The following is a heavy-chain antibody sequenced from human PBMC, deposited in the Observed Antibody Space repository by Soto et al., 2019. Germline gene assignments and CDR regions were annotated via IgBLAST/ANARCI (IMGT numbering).Heavy chain of an antibody. CDR1: GFTVSTNY. V-gene: IGHV3-53*01. D-gene: IGHD6-13*01. J-gene: IGHJ4*02. CDR3: ATHIAAAAAFDY. Sequence: HPGGSLRLSCAASGFTVSTNYMSWVRQAPGKGLEWVSVIYSGGSTYYADSVKGRFTISRDNSKNTLYLQMNILRAEDTAVYYCATHIAAAAAFDYWGQGTLVTVSS. CDR2: IYSGGST.